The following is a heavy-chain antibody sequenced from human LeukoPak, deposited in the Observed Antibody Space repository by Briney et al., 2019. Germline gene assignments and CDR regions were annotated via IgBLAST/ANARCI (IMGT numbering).Heavy chain of an antibody. CDR2: IYYSGST. D-gene: IGHD2-8*02. CDR3: ARWGTANWFDP. J-gene: IGHJ5*02. V-gene: IGHV4-39*01. CDR1: GGSISSSSYY. Sequence: PSETLSLTCTGSGGSISSSSYYWGWIRQPPGKGLEWIGSIYYSGSTYYNPSLKSRVTISVDTSKNQFSLKLSSVTAADTAVYFCARWGTANWFDPWGQGTLVTVSS.